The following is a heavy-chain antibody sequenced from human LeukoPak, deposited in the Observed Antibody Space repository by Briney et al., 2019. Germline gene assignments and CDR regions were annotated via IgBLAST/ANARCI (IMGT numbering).Heavy chain of an antibody. CDR3: ARARDGHINNWFDP. Sequence: SETLSLTCTVSGGSINSYCWSWIRQPPGKGLEWIGYIYYSGSTEYNPSLKSRVTISVDTSKNQFSLKMSSVTAADTAVYYCARARDGHINNWFDPWGQGTLVTVPS. D-gene: IGHD5-24*01. J-gene: IGHJ5*02. V-gene: IGHV4-59*01. CDR1: GGSINSYC. CDR2: IYYSGST.